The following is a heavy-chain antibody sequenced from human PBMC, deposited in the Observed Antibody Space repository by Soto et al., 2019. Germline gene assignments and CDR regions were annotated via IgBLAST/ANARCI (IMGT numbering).Heavy chain of an antibody. Sequence: ASVKVSCKAIGYSFTSHYMHWVRQAPGQGLEWMGTINCGGVNTAYAQKFQGRVTMTKDTSTSTVYMELTSLTSDDTAVYYCARDKSWHELVWWFDPWGQGTLVTVSS. CDR1: GYSFTSHY. V-gene: IGHV1-46*03. D-gene: IGHD3-9*01. CDR3: ARDKSWHELVWWFDP. CDR2: INCGGVNT. J-gene: IGHJ5*02.